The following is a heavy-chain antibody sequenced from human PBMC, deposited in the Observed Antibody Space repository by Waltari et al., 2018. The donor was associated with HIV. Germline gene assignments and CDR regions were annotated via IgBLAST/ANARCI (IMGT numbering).Heavy chain of an antibody. Sequence: QLQLQESGSGLVQPSQTLSLTCAVSGGSISSGGYSWSWIRQPPGKGLEWIGYIYHSGSTYYNPPLKSRVTISVDRSKNQFSLKLSSVTAADTAVYYCARGPNYYDSSGYYYVPWFDPWGQGTLVTVSS. J-gene: IGHJ5*02. CDR1: GGSISSGGYS. CDR2: IYHSGST. D-gene: IGHD3-22*01. V-gene: IGHV4-30-2*01. CDR3: ARGPNYYDSSGYYYVPWFDP.